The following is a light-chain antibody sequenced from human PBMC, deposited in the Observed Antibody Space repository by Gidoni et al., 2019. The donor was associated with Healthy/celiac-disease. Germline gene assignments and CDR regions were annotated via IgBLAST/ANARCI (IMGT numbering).Light chain of an antibody. CDR1: QDISNY. J-gene: IGKJ4*01. CDR3: HQYDNLPPSLT. Sequence: DIQMTQSPSSLSASVGDRVTITCQASQDISNYLNWYQQKPGKAPKLLIYDASNLETGVPSRFSGSGSGTDFTFTISSLQPEDIATYYFHQYDNLPPSLTFXGXTKVEIK. CDR2: DAS. V-gene: IGKV1-33*01.